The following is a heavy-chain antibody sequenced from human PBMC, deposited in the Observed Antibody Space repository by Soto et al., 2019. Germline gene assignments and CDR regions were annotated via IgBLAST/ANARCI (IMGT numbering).Heavy chain of an antibody. Sequence: GGSLRLSCAASGFTFSSYSMNWVRQAPGKGLEWVSSISCTTSYIYYADTVKGRFTISRDNAKNSLYLQMNSLRAEDTTVYYCARVVDYCDPYYYYGMDVWGQGTTVTVSS. CDR2: ISCTTSYI. CDR3: ARVVDYCDPYYYYGMDV. J-gene: IGHJ6*02. CDR1: GFTFSSYS. D-gene: IGHD3-22*01. V-gene: IGHV3-21*01.